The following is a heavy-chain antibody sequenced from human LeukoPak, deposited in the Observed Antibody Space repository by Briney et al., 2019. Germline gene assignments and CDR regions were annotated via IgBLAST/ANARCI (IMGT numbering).Heavy chain of an antibody. CDR3: ARDRARMATIGGSGYFHY. D-gene: IGHD5-24*01. J-gene: IGHJ4*02. Sequence: PSETLSLTCTVSGGSLSSGDYHWNWIRQPPGEGLEWMGFIHDSGSTYYNPSLKSRIIISRDVSKKQFSLKLTSVTAADTAVYYCARDRARMATIGGSGYFHYWGQGTQVTVSS. CDR1: GGSLSSGDYH. V-gene: IGHV4-30-4*01. CDR2: IHDSGST.